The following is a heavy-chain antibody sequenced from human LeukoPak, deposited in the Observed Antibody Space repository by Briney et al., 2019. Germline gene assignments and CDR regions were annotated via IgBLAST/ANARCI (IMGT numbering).Heavy chain of an antibody. CDR2: INPNSGGT. J-gene: IGHJ5*02. Sequence: ASVKVSCKASGYTFTGYYMHWVRQAPGQGLEWMGWINPNSGGTNYAQKFQGRVTMTRDTSISTAYMELSRLRSDVTAVYYCARAIGGNYYGSGSYYHWFDPWGQGTLVTVSS. V-gene: IGHV1-2*02. D-gene: IGHD3-10*01. CDR3: ARAIGGNYYGSGSYYHWFDP. CDR1: GYTFTGYY.